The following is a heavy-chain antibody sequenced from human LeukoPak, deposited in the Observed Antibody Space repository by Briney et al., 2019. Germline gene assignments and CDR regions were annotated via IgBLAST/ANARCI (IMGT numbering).Heavy chain of an antibody. D-gene: IGHD3-22*01. CDR2: INHSGST. CDR3: ARRGFYGSSGYYRT. Sequence: SETLSLTCAVYGGSFSGYYWSWIRQPPGKGLEWIGEINHSGSTNYNPSLKSRVTISVDTSKNQFSLKLSSVTAADTAVYYCARRGFYGSSGYYRTWGQGTLVTVSS. V-gene: IGHV4-34*01. CDR1: GGSFSGYY. J-gene: IGHJ5*02.